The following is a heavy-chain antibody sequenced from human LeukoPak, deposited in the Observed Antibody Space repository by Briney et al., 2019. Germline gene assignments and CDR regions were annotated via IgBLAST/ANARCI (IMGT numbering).Heavy chain of an antibody. D-gene: IGHD3-10*01. J-gene: IGHJ4*02. Sequence: SETQSLTCTVSGGSISSSSYYWGWIRQPPGKGLEWIGSIYYSGSTYYNPSLRSRVTISVDTSKNQFSLKLSSVTAADTAVYYCARVLLWLGELFDYWGQGTLVTVSS. CDR2: IYYSGST. V-gene: IGHV4-39*07. CDR3: ARVLLWLGELFDY. CDR1: GGSISSSSYY.